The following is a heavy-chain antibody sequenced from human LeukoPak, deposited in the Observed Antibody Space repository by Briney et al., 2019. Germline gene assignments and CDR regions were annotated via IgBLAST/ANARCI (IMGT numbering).Heavy chain of an antibody. CDR2: MNPNSGNT. V-gene: IGHV1-8*01. CDR3: ARGPPYSSGWYDNWFDP. J-gene: IGHJ5*02. D-gene: IGHD6-19*01. CDR1: GYTFTSYD. Sequence: ASVKVSCKASGYTFTSYDINWVRQATGQGPEWMGWMNPNSGNTGYAQKFQGRVTMTRNTSISTAYMELSSLRSEDTAVYYCARGPPYSSGWYDNWFDPWGQGTLVTVSS.